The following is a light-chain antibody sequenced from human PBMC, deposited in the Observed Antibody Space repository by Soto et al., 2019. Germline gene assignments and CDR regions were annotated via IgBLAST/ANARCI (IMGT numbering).Light chain of an antibody. Sequence: QPVLTQPRSVSGSPGQSVTISCTGTSSDVGGYNYVSWYQQHPGKAPKLMIYDVSKRPSGGPDRFSGSKSGNTASLTISGLQAYDEADYYCCSYGSNYTLLFGGGTKLTVL. CDR1: SSDVGGYNY. CDR3: CSYGSNYTLL. J-gene: IGLJ2*01. CDR2: DVS. V-gene: IGLV2-11*01.